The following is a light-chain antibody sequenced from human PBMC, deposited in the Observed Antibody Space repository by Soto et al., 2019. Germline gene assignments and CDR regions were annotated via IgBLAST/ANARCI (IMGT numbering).Light chain of an antibody. CDR3: QQYCISPWN. CDR1: QSVSSSY. J-gene: IGKJ1*01. CDR2: GAS. Sequence: EIVLTQSPGTLSLSPGERATLSCRASQSVSSSYLAWYQQKPGQAPRPLIYGASSRAFGIPDRFSGSGSGTVVSLAISRLEHEDFAVFYCQQYCISPWNVGEGAKMEIK. V-gene: IGKV3-20*01.